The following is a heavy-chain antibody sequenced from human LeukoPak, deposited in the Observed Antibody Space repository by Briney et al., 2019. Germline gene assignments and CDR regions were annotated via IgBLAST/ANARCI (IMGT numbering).Heavy chain of an antibody. D-gene: IGHD5-18*01. J-gene: IGHJ3*02. CDR2: INHSGST. CDR1: GGSFSGYY. V-gene: IGHV4-34*01. CDR3: ARGSGGYSYGYGDAFDI. Sequence: SETLSLTCVVYGGSFSGYYWSWIRQPPGKGLEWIGEINHSGSTNYNPSLKSRVTISVDTSKNQFSLKLSSVTAADTAVYYCARGSGGYSYGYGDAFDIWGQGTMVTVSS.